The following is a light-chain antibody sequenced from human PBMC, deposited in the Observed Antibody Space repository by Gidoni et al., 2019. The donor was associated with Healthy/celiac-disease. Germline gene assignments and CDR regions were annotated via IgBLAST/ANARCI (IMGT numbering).Light chain of an antibody. CDR2: GAS. J-gene: IGKJ4*01. CDR1: QSVRSNY. CDR3: QQYGSSPPLT. Sequence: IVSMPSPCTLSFSPGERATLSCSPSQSVRSNYLACYQQKPGQGPRLLRYGASSRATGIPDRFSGSGSGTDFTLTIRRLEPEDCAVYYCQQYGSSPPLTFXGXTKVESK. V-gene: IGKV3-20*01.